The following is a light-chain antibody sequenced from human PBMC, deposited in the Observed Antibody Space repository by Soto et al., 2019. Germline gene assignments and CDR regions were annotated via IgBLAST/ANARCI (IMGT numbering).Light chain of an antibody. CDR2: AAS. CDR3: HQLKSYPLT. J-gene: IGKJ4*01. V-gene: IGKV1-9*01. CDR1: QGINSY. Sequence: DIQLTQSPPFLSASVGDRVTITCRASQGINSYVAWYQQKSGKAPKLLIYAASTLQSGVPSRFSGSGSGTEFTLTISSLQPEDFAIYHCHQLKSYPLTFGGGTKVEIK.